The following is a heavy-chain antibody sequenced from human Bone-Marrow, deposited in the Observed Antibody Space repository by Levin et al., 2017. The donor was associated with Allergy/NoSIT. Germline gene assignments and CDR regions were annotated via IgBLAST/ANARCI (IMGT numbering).Heavy chain of an antibody. V-gene: IGHV3-33*01. D-gene: IGHD6-13*01. CDR3: AREWFGEGSSWPDY. Sequence: PGESLKISCAASGFTFSSYGMHWVRQAPGKGLEWVAVIWYDGSNKYYADSVKGRFTISRDNSKNTLYLQMNSLRAEDTAVYYCAREWFGEGSSWPDYWGQGTLVTVSS. CDR2: IWYDGSNK. CDR1: GFTFSSYG. J-gene: IGHJ4*02.